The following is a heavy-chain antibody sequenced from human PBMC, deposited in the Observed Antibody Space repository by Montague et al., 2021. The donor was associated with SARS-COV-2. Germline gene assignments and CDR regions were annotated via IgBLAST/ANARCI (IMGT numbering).Heavy chain of an antibody. CDR1: GGSFSGYY. V-gene: IGHV4-34*01. Sequence: SETRSLTCAVYGGSFSGYYWSWIRQPPGKGLEWIGEINHSGSTNYNPSLKSRVTISVDTSKNQFSLKLSSVTAADTAVYYWAGGSYSSSWYGPKYYFDYWGQGTLVTVSS. CDR3: AGGSYSSSWYGPKYYFDY. J-gene: IGHJ4*02. D-gene: IGHD6-13*01. CDR2: INHSGST.